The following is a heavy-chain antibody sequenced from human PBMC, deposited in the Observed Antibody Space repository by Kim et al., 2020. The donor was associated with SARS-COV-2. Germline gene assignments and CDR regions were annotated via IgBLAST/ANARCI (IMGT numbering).Heavy chain of an antibody. J-gene: IGHJ4*02. Sequence: QKAQGSVTITAEKSTSTAYMELSSLRSEDTAVYYCARGGSYYGSGSYFDYWGQGTLVTVSS. CDR3: ARGGSYYGSGSYFDY. V-gene: IGHV1-69*04. D-gene: IGHD3-10*01.